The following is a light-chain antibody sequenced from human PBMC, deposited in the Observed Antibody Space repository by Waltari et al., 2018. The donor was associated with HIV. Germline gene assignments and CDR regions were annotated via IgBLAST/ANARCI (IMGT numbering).Light chain of an antibody. V-gene: IGLV2-14*03. CDR3: TSYTTSDTLR. CDR1: RSYFGFYNY. J-gene: IGLJ3*02. CDR2: EVS. Sequence: QSVLTQPASVSGSPGQSVTLSCTGTRSYFGFYNYVSWYQQYPGKAPTLIIYEVSSRPSGVSDRFSGSKSGNTASLTISGLQNEDEADYFCTSYTTSDTLRFGGGTKVTVL.